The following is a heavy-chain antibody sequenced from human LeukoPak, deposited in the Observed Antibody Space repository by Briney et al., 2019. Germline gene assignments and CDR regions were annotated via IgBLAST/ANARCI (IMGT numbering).Heavy chain of an antibody. Sequence: PGGCLRLSFAASGFTLISYSMNWVRQAPGRGLGWVASSTIASSYISYAESAKGRSIISSNYSRNALFRQMQSRRSEARAVSCGTVAGIGDSGLEVWGDGAPVSVSS. J-gene: IGHJ6*01. CDR1: GFTLISYS. V-gene: IGHV3-21*01. CDR2: STIASSYI. D-gene: IGHD4-11*01. CDR3: TVAGIGDSGLEV.